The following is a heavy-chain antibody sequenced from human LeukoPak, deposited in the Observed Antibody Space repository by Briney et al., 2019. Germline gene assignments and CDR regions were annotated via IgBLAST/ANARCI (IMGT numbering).Heavy chain of an antibody. J-gene: IGHJ5*02. CDR1: GFTFSDYY. D-gene: IGHD6-19*01. V-gene: IGHV3-11*04. CDR3: ARAAVAGVSGWYDP. CDR2: ISGSSSTT. Sequence: PGGSLRLSCAASGFTFSDYYMSWMRQAPGKGLEWVSYISGSSSTTHYADSVKGRFTISRGNAKNSLYLQMNSLRADDTAVYYCARAAVAGVSGWYDPWGQGTLVTVSS.